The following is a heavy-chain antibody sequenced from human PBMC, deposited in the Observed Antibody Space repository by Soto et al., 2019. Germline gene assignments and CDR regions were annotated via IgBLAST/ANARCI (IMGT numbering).Heavy chain of an antibody. V-gene: IGHV3-23*01. Sequence: GGSLRLSCAASGFTFSSYAMSWVRQAPGKGLEWVSAISGSGGSTYYADSVKGRFTISRDNSKNTLYLQMNSLRAEDTAVYYCAKLSRYYYDSSGYPPEYLQHWGQGTLVTVSS. D-gene: IGHD3-22*01. CDR2: ISGSGGST. CDR1: GFTFSSYA. J-gene: IGHJ1*01. CDR3: AKLSRYYYDSSGYPPEYLQH.